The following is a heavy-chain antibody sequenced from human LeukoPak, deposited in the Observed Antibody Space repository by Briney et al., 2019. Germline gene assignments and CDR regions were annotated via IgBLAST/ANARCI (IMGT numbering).Heavy chain of an antibody. V-gene: IGHV3-53*01. CDR1: GFTVSSNY. Sequence: GGSLRLSCAASGFTVSSNYMSWVRQAPGKELEWVSVIYSGGSTYYADSVKGRFTISRDNSKNTLFLQVNSLRAEDTAVYYCAKVRTYFYHGLDVWGQGTTVTVSS. J-gene: IGHJ6*02. CDR3: AKVRTYFYHGLDV. D-gene: IGHD1-14*01. CDR2: IYSGGST.